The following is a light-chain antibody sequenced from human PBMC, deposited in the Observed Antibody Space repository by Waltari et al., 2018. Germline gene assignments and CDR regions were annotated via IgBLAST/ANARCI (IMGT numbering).Light chain of an antibody. J-gene: IGLJ2*01. Sequence: QSVLTQPPSASGTPGQRVTISCSGSSSNIGDNYVFWYQQFPGTAPKLLMYRNDRRPSGGPDRFTGSKSGTSASLAISGLRSEDEADYYCAAWDDSLTGFVAFGGGTRLTVL. CDR3: AAWDDSLTGFVA. CDR2: RND. CDR1: SSNIGDNY. V-gene: IGLV1-47*01.